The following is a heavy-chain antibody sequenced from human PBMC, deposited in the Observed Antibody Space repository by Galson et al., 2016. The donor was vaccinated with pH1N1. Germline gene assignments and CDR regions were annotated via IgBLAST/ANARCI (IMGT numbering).Heavy chain of an antibody. CDR3: ATYCISTTCYEGSFDY. D-gene: IGHD2-2*01. CDR1: EFTFSSYS. V-gene: IGHV3-21*01. Sequence: SLRLSCAASEFTFSSYSMNWVRQGPGKGLEWVSYISSSGSYKNYADSVKGRFTISRDNVKNSLYLQMNSLKAGAPAIYYCATYCISTTCYEGSFDYWGQGTLVTVSS. J-gene: IGHJ4*02. CDR2: ISSSGSYK.